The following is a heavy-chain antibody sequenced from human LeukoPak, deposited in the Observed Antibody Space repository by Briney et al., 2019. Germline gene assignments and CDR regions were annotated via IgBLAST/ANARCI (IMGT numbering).Heavy chain of an antibody. CDR1: GGSISSGDYY. J-gene: IGHJ4*02. V-gene: IGHV4-30-4*01. D-gene: IGHD3-3*01. CDR3: ARGKLKIYDFWRGDYFDY. CDR2: MYYSGST. Sequence: SETLSLTCTVSGGSISSGDYYWSWIRQPPGKGLEWIGYMYYSGSTYYNPSLKSRVTISVDTSKNQFSLKLRSVTAADTAVYYCARGKLKIYDFWRGDYFDYWGQGTLVTVSS.